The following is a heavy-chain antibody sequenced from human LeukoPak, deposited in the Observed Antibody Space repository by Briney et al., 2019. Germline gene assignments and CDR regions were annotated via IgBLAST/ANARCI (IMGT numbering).Heavy chain of an antibody. CDR1: GFTFSSYA. D-gene: IGHD2-15*01. J-gene: IGHJ2*01. CDR2: ISYDGSNK. V-gene: IGHV3-30-3*01. Sequence: GGSLRLSCAASGFTFSSYAMHWVRQAPGKGLEWVAVISYDGSNKYYADSVKGRFTISRDNSKNTLYLQMNSLRAEDTAVYYCARDLGYCSGGSCYSLLWYFDLWGRGTLVTVSS. CDR3: ARDLGYCSGGSCYSLLWYFDL.